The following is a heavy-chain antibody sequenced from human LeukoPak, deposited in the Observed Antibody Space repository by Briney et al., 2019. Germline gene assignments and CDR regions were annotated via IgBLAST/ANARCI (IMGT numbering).Heavy chain of an antibody. J-gene: IGHJ4*02. CDR2: ISYDGSNK. V-gene: IGHV3-30*18. Sequence: PGGSLRLSCAASGFTFSSYGMHWVRQAPGKGLEWVAVISYDGSNKYYADSVKGRFTISRDNSKNTLYLQMNSLRAEDTAEYYCAKDYGDGGYWGQGTLVTVSS. D-gene: IGHD4-17*01. CDR1: GFTFSSYG. CDR3: AKDYGDGGY.